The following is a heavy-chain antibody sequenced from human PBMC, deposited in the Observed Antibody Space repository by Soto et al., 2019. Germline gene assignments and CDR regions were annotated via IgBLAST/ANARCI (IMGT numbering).Heavy chain of an antibody. D-gene: IGHD6-19*01. J-gene: IGHJ4*02. CDR1: GFTFSSYA. Sequence: GGSLRLSCAASGFTFSSYAMSWVRQAPGKGLEWVSAISGSGGSTYYADSVKGRFTISRDNSKNTLYLQMNSLSAEDTAVYYCAKDYGSSSGWTFDYWGQGTLVTVSS. CDR3: AKDYGSSSGWTFDY. CDR2: ISGSGGST. V-gene: IGHV3-23*01.